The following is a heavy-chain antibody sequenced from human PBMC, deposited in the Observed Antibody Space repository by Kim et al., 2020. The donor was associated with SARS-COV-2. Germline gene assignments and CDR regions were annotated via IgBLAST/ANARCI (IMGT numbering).Heavy chain of an antibody. CDR1: GGTFSSYA. CDR2: IIPIFGTA. V-gene: IGHV1-69*13. D-gene: IGHD3-10*01. J-gene: IGHJ4*02. Sequence: SVKVSCKASGGTFSSYAISWVRQAPGQGLEWMGGIIPIFGTANYAQKFQGRVTITADESTSTAYMELSSLRSEDTAVYYCAGPLYGSGSYSGGGGFDYWGQGTLVTVSS. CDR3: AGPLYGSGSYSGGGGFDY.